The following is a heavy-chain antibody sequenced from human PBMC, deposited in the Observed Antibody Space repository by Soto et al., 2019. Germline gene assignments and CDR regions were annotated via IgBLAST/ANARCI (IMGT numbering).Heavy chain of an antibody. CDR3: ARGLSPTYYYDSSGSSFDY. D-gene: IGHD3-22*01. V-gene: IGHV1-46*03. J-gene: IGHJ4*02. CDR1: GYTFTSYY. CDR2: INPSGGST. Sequence: AASVKVSCKASGYTFTSYYMHWVRQAPGQGLEWMGIINPSGGSTSYAQKFHGRVTMTRDTSTSTVYMELSSLRSEDTAVYYCARGLSPTYYYDSSGSSFDYWGQGTLVTVSS.